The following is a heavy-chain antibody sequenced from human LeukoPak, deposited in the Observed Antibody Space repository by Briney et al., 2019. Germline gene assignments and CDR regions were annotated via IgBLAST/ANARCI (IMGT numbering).Heavy chain of an antibody. D-gene: IGHD6-13*01. CDR2: IIPIFGTA. V-gene: IGHV1-69*13. CDR3: AMGGGNGKPRIAAAGTFWFDP. CDR1: GYTFTSYA. J-gene: IGHJ5*02. Sequence: ASVKVSCKASGYTFTSYAISWVRQAPGQGLEWMGGIIPIFGTANYAQKFQGRVTITADESTSTAYMELSSLRSEDTAVYYCAMGGGNGKPRIAAAGTFWFDPWGQGTLVTVSS.